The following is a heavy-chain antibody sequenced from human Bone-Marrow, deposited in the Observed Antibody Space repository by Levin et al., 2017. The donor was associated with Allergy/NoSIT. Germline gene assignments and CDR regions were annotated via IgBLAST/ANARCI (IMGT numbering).Heavy chain of an antibody. J-gene: IGHJ4*02. CDR2: VYYSGST. V-gene: IGHV4-39*01. CDR3: ARHGPSGYYVYYFDY. Sequence: PSETLSLTCTVSGGSIDSSTYYWGWIRQPPGKGLEWLGSVYYSGSTYYNPSLKSRVTISEDRPNNQFSLKLNSVTAADTAVYFCARHGPSGYYVYYFDYWGQGTLVTVTS. CDR1: GGSIDSSTYY. D-gene: IGHD5-12*01.